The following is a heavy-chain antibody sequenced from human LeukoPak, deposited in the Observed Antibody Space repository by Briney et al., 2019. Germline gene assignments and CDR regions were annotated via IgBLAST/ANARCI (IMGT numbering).Heavy chain of an antibody. V-gene: IGHV3-74*01. D-gene: IGHD3-22*01. CDR3: AVDSSGYWAFDY. CDR2: INSDGSST. J-gene: IGHJ4*02. CDR1: GFTFSNYW. Sequence: GGSLRLSCAASGFTFSNYWMHWVRQAPGKGLVWVSGINSDGSSTSYADSVEGRFTISRDNAKNTLYLQMNSLRAEDTAMYYCAVDSSGYWAFDYWGQGTLVTVSS.